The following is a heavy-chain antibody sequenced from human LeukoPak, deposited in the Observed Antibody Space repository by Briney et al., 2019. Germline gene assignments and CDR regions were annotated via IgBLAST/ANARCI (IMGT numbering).Heavy chain of an antibody. Sequence: SETLSLTCIVSGGSISSISSNNYHWGWIRQPPGKGLEWIGSIYYSGSTYYNPTLKSRVTISVDTSKNQFSLKLSSVTAADTALYYCAREMGVVTAHGIDVWGQGTTVTVSS. CDR3: AREMGVVTAHGIDV. CDR1: GGSISSISSNNYH. D-gene: IGHD4-23*01. J-gene: IGHJ6*02. CDR2: IYYSGST. V-gene: IGHV4-39*02.